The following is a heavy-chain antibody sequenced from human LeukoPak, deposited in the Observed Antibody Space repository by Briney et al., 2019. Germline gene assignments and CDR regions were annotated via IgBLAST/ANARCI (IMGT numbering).Heavy chain of an antibody. J-gene: IGHJ4*02. Sequence: GGSLRLSCVASGFSFNNHAMSWVRQAPGKGLEWVSAISGGGDATKYADSVKGRFTISRDNSKNTVSLQMNSLRAEDTALYYCAKSDCGTIGCKLLNYWGQGTLVTVSS. D-gene: IGHD2-21*01. CDR3: AKSDCGTIGCKLLNY. V-gene: IGHV3-23*01. CDR1: GFSFNNHA. CDR2: ISGGGDAT.